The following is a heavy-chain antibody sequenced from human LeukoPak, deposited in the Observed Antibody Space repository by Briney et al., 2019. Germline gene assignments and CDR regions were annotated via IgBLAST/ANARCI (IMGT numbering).Heavy chain of an antibody. CDR3: AKAGPSVAARALSYGLDV. CDR1: GFTFSSYW. CDR2: ISYDGSNK. J-gene: IGHJ6*02. Sequence: GGSLRLSCAASGFTFSSYWMSWVRQAPGKGLEWVAVISYDGSNKYYADSVRGRFTISRDNSKNTLYLQMNSLRAEDTAVYYCAKAGPSVAARALSYGLDVWGQGTTVTVSS. V-gene: IGHV3-30*18. D-gene: IGHD2-15*01.